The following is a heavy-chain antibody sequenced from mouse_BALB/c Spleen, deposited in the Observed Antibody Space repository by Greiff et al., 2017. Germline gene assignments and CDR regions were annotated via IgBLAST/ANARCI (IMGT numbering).Heavy chain of an antibody. CDR3: ARRYYCSSSYWYFDV. V-gene: IGHV3-8*02. D-gene: IGHD1-1*01. CDR1: GDSITSGY. Sequence: VQLMQSGPSLVKPSQTLSLTCSVTGDSITSGYWNWVRQFPGNKLEYLGYISNSGSTDYNPSLISRISITRDKSKNQDYLQLNSVTTEDTATYYCARRYYCSSSYWYFDVWGAGTTVTVSS. J-gene: IGHJ1*01. CDR2: ISNSGST.